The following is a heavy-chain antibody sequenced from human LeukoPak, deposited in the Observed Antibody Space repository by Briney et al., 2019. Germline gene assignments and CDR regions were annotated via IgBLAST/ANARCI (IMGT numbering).Heavy chain of an antibody. V-gene: IGHV1-2*02. J-gene: IGHJ4*02. Sequence: GASVKVSCKASGYTFTGYYMHWVRQAPGQGLEWMGWINPNSGGTNYAQKFQGRVTMTRDTSISTAYMELSRLRSDDTAVYYCAREDYYGSGSYYNVDWGQGTLVTVSS. D-gene: IGHD3-10*01. CDR2: INPNSGGT. CDR1: GYTFTGYY. CDR3: AREDYYGSGSYYNVD.